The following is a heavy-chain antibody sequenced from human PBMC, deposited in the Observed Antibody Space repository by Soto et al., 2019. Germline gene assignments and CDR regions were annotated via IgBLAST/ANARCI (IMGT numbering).Heavy chain of an antibody. CDR2: FDPEDGET. V-gene: IGHV1-24*01. CDR3: ATGWSVAGTNY. D-gene: IGHD6-19*01. J-gene: IGHJ4*02. Sequence: GASVKVSCEVSGYTLTGLSIHWVRQAPGKGLEWMGGFDPEDGETIYAQKFQGRVTMTEDTSTDTAYMELSSLRSEDTAVYYCATGWSVAGTNYWGQGTLVTVSS. CDR1: GYTLTGLS.